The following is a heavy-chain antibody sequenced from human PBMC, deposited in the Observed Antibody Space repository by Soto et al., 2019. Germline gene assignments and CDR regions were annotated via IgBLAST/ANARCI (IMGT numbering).Heavy chain of an antibody. Sequence: QVQLVESGGGVVQPGRSLRLSCAASGFTFSSYAMHWVRQAPGKGLEWVAVISYDGSNKYYADSVKGRFTISRDNSKNTLDLQMNSLRAEDTAVYYCARGRDYYYYGMDVWGQGTTVTVSS. J-gene: IGHJ6*02. D-gene: IGHD3-10*01. V-gene: IGHV3-30-3*01. CDR3: ARGRDYYYYGMDV. CDR1: GFTFSSYA. CDR2: ISYDGSNK.